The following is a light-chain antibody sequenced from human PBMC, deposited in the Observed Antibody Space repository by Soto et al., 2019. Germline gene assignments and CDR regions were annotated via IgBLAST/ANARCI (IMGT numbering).Light chain of an antibody. CDR1: SGHSSYA. J-gene: IGLJ2*01. CDR3: QTWGTGIQV. CDR2: LNSDGSH. Sequence: QLVLTQSPSASASLGASVKLTCTLSSGHSSYAIAWHQQQPEKGPRYLMKLNSDGSHSKGDGIPDRFSGSSSGAERYLTISSLQSEAEADYYCQTWGTGIQVFGGGTKVTVL. V-gene: IGLV4-69*01.